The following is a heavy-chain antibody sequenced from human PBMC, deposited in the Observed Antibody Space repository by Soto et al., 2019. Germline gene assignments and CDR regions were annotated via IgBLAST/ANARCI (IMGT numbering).Heavy chain of an antibody. J-gene: IGHJ4*02. D-gene: IGHD4-17*01. Sequence: ASVKVSCKASGYTFTSYAMHWVRQAPGQRLEWMGWINAGNGNTKYSQKFRGRVTITRDTSASTAYMELSSVTAADTAVYYCARAMTTVTTFDYWGQGTLVTVSS. V-gene: IGHV1-3*01. CDR2: INAGNGNT. CDR3: ARAMTTVTTFDY. CDR1: GYTFTSYA.